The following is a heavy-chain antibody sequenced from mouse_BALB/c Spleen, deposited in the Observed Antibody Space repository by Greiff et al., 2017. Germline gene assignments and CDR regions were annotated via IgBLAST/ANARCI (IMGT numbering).Heavy chain of an antibody. D-gene: IGHD2-1*01. Sequence: QVQLQQPGAELVKPGASVKLSCKASGYTFTSYWMHWVKQRPGQGLEWIGEINPSNGRTNYNEKFKSKATLTVDKSSSTAYMQLSSLTSEDSAVYYCARGLYGNYWYFDVWGAGTTVTVSS. CDR3: ARGLYGNYWYFDV. CDR1: GYTFTSYW. CDR2: INPSNGRT. V-gene: IGHV1S81*02. J-gene: IGHJ1*01.